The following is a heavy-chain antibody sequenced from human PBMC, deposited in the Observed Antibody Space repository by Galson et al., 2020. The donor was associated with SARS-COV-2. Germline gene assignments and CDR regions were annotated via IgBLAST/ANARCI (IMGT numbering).Heavy chain of an antibody. J-gene: IGHJ3*02. CDR3: ARAEYSSSRDAFDI. D-gene: IGHD6-6*01. V-gene: IGHV2-70*11. Sequence: ESGPTLVKPTQTLTLTCTFSGFSLSTSGMCVSWIRQPPGKALEWLARIDWDDDKYYSTSLKTRLTISKDTSKNQVVLTMTNMDPVDTATYYCARAEYSSSRDAFDIWGQGTMVTVSS. CDR2: IDWDDDK. CDR1: GFSLSTSGMC.